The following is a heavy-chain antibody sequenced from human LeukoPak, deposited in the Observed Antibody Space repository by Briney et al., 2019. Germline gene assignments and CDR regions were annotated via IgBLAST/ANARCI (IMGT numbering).Heavy chain of an antibody. D-gene: IGHD3-16*01. Sequence: GGSLRLSCAVSGFTFSTYWMHWVRHAPGKGLVWVSRINTDGTITNYADSVKGRFTISRDNAKNMLHLQMNSLRADDTAVYYCSRSTFGQYDYWGQGTLVTVSS. CDR1: GFTFSTYW. V-gene: IGHV3-74*01. J-gene: IGHJ4*02. CDR2: INTDGTIT. CDR3: SRSTFGQYDY.